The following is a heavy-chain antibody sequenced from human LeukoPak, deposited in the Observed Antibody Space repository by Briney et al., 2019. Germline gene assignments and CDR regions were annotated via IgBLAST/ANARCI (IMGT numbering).Heavy chain of an antibody. CDR1: GYTFTGYY. Sequence: SVKVSCKASGYTFTGYYMHWVRQAPGQGLEWMGWINPNSGGTNYAQKFQGRVTMTRDTSISTAYMELSRLRSDDTAVYYCASSIRGLGATLDYWGQGTLVTVSS. CDR2: INPNSGGT. J-gene: IGHJ4*02. D-gene: IGHD1-26*01. V-gene: IGHV1-2*02. CDR3: ASSIRGLGATLDY.